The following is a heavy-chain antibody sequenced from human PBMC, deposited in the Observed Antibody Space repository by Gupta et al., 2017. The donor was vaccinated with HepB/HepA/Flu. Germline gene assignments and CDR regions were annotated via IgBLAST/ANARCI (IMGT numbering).Heavy chain of an antibody. CDR1: GFTFSSYA. Sequence: EVQLLESGGGLVQPGGSLRLSCAASGFTFSSYAMSWLRQAPGKGLEWVSAISGSGGSTYYADSVKGRFTISRDNSKNTLYLQMNSLRAEDTAVYYCAKDLGRGTYYYYGMDVWGQGTTVTVSS. J-gene: IGHJ6*02. CDR3: AKDLGRGTYYYYGMDV. CDR2: ISGSGGST. V-gene: IGHV3-23*01.